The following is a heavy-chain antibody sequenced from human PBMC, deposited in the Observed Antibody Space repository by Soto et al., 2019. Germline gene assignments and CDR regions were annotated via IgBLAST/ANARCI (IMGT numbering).Heavy chain of an antibody. Sequence: VQLVESGGGVVQPGRSLRLSCAASGFTFRTYGMYWVRQAPGKGLEWVAVIWYDASNKYYADSVKGRFTISRDNSDNTLYLQMNSLRAEDTAVYYCARGRVDGGELDLWGQGTLVTGSS. V-gene: IGHV3-33*01. CDR3: ARGRVDGGELDL. D-gene: IGHD1-26*01. CDR1: GFTFRTYG. CDR2: IWYDASNK. J-gene: IGHJ4*02.